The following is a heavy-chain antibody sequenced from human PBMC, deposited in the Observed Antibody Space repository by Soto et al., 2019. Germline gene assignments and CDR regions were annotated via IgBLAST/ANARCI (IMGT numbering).Heavy chain of an antibody. Sequence: EVQLVESGGGLVQPGRSLRLSCAASGFTFDDYAMHWVRQAPGKGLEWVSGISWNSGSIGYADSVKGRFTISRDNAKNSLYLKMNSLRAEDTALYYCAKVGAMVRGVITDWGQGTLVTVSS. D-gene: IGHD3-10*01. V-gene: IGHV3-9*01. J-gene: IGHJ4*02. CDR3: AKVGAMVRGVITD. CDR2: ISWNSGSI. CDR1: GFTFDDYA.